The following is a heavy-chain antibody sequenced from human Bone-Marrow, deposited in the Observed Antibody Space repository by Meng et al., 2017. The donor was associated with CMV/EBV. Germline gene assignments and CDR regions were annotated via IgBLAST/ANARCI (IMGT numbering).Heavy chain of an antibody. CDR1: GFTFDDYT. CDR2: ISWDGVST. D-gene: IGHD6-6*01. Sequence: GESLKISCAASGFTFDDYTMHWVRQAPGKGLEWVSLISWDGVSTYYADSVKGRLTISRGNSKTSLYLQMNSLRTEDTALYYCAKDGRGSSGAYYFDYWGQGTLVTVSS. J-gene: IGHJ4*02. V-gene: IGHV3-43*01. CDR3: AKDGRGSSGAYYFDY.